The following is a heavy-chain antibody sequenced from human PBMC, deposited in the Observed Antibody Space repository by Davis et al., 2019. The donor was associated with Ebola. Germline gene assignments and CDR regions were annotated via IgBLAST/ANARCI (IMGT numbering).Heavy chain of an antibody. CDR1: GFTFSTYS. CDR2: ISSSSSTI. V-gene: IGHV3-48*04. D-gene: IGHD6-19*01. CDR3: ARVLQWLGPYYYYYGMDV. J-gene: IGHJ6*02. Sequence: GGSLRLSCAASGFTFSTYSMNWVRQTPGKGLEWVSYISSSSSTIYYADSVKGRFTISRDNAKNSLYLQMNSLRAEDTAVYYCARVLQWLGPYYYYYGMDVWGQGTTVTVSS.